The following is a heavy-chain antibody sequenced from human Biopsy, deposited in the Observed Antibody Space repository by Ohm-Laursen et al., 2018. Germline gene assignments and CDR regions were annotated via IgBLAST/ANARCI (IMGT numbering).Heavy chain of an antibody. Sequence: SQTLSLTWTVSGDSISSYYWGWIRQPPGKGLEWIGHISHTGYTSYKSSLKSRVTISLDTSRKHFSPRLTSLAAADTAVYYCARGSNEYGGLYFPHWGQGTLVTVSS. D-gene: IGHD4-23*01. J-gene: IGHJ1*01. CDR1: GDSISSYY. CDR3: ARGSNEYGGLYFPH. CDR2: ISHTGYT. V-gene: IGHV4-59*08.